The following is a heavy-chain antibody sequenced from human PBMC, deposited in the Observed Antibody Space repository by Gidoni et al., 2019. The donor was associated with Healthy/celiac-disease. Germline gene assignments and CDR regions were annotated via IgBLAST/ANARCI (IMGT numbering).Heavy chain of an antibody. CDR1: GFTFSNAW. J-gene: IGHJ4*02. CDR3: TTDLTLLVWGSYRPFDY. CDR2: IKSKTDGGTT. Sequence: EVQLVESGGGLVKPGGSRRLSCAASGFTFSNAWLSWVRQAPGKGLEWVGRIKSKTDGGTTDYAAPVKGRFTISRDDSKNTLYLQMNSLKTEDTAVYYCTTDLTLLVWGSYRPFDYWGQGTLVTVSS. V-gene: IGHV3-15*01. D-gene: IGHD3-16*02.